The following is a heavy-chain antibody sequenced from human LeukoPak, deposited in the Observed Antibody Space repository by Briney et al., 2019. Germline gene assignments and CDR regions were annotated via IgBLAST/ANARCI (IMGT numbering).Heavy chain of an antibody. CDR1: GFTFSSYA. CDR3: AKDPYCSSTSCYTNVAEYFQH. Sequence: PGGSLRLSCAASGFTFSSYAMSWVRQAPGKGLEWVSAISGSGGSTHYADSVKGRFTISRDNSKNTLYLQMNSLRAEDTAVYYCAKDPYCSSTSCYTNVAEYFQHWGQGTLVTVSS. CDR2: ISGSGGST. J-gene: IGHJ1*01. D-gene: IGHD2-2*02. V-gene: IGHV3-23*01.